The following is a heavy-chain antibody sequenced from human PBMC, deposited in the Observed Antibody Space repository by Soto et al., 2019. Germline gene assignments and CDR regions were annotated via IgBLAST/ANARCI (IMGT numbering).Heavy chain of an antibody. Sequence: SETLSLTCTVSGGSVNSSDYYWNWIRQSPGKGLEWIGYVHYGGTYYYNPSLRSRVIISVDTSMNQFSLKVNSVTAADTAVYYCARDLCSSTSCYTPRTYFGMDVWGPGTTVTV. V-gene: IGHV4-30-4*01. CDR3: ARDLCSSTSCYTPRTYFGMDV. CDR2: VHYGGTY. J-gene: IGHJ6*02. CDR1: GGSVNSSDYY. D-gene: IGHD2-2*02.